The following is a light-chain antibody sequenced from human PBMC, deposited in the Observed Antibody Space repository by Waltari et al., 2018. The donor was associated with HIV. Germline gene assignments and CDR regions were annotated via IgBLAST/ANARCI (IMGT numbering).Light chain of an antibody. J-gene: IGKJ4*01. V-gene: IGKV1-9*01. CDR3: QQLNSYPLT. CDR2: AAS. CDR1: QGISSY. Sequence: DIQLTQSPSFLSASVVDRVTITCWASQGISSYLAWYQQKPGKAPKFLIYAASTLQSGVPSRFSGSGSGTEFTLTISSLQSEDVATYYCQQLNSYPLTFGGGTKVDIK.